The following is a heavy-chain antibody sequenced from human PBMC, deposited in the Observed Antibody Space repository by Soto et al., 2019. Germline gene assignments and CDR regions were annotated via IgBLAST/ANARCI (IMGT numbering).Heavy chain of an antibody. Sequence: SETLSLTCTVSGASISGFYWSWIRKSAGKGLEWIGRIYATGTTDYNPSLKSRVMMSVDTSKKQFSLKLRSVTAADTAVYYCVRDGTKTLRDWFDPWGQAISVTVSS. V-gene: IGHV4-4*07. CDR1: GASISGFY. J-gene: IGHJ5*02. D-gene: IGHD1-1*01. CDR2: IYATGTT. CDR3: VRDGTKTLRDWFDP.